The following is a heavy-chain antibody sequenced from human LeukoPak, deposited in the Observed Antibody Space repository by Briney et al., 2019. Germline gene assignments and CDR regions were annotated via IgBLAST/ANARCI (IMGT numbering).Heavy chain of an antibody. Sequence: SETLSLTCTVSGGSISSYYWSWIRQPPGKGLEWIGYIYYSGSTNYNSSLKSRVTISVDTSKNQFSLKLSSVTAADTAVYYCARVSDSSGYFIPPVWGQGTMVTVSS. CDR3: ARVSDSSGYFIPPV. CDR2: IYYSGST. J-gene: IGHJ3*01. CDR1: GGSISSYY. D-gene: IGHD3-22*01. V-gene: IGHV4-59*01.